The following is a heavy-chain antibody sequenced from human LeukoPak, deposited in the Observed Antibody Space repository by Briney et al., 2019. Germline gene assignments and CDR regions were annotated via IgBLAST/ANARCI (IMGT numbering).Heavy chain of an antibody. CDR3: AKQGGGATGFDY. V-gene: IGHV3-43*01. Sequence: GGSLRLSCAASGFTFDDYTMHWVRQAAGRGLDWVSLISWDGGSTYYADSVKGRFTISRDNSKNSLYLQMNSLRTEDTALYYCAKQGGGATGFDYWGQGTLVTVSS. J-gene: IGHJ4*02. D-gene: IGHD3-16*01. CDR2: ISWDGGST. CDR1: GFTFDDYT.